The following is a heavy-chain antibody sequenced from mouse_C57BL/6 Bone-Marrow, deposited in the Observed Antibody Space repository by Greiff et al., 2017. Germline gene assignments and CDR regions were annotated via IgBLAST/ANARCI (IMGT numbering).Heavy chain of an antibody. V-gene: IGHV1-49*01. CDR3: ARDLYYYGSLDY. D-gene: IGHD1-1*01. CDR1: YFAFMASA. CDR2: FPLSRAAT. J-gene: IGHJ2*01. Sequence: LQQSGAELVRPGSSVKLYCKDSYFAFMASAMHWVKQRPGHGLAWIGSFPLSRAATEYSENFKGKATLTANTSSSTAYMELSSRTSEDSAVYYCARDLYYYGSLDYGVQGTTLTVSS.